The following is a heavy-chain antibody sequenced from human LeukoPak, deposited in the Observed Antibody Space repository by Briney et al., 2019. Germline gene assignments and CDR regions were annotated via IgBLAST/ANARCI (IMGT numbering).Heavy chain of an antibody. J-gene: IGHJ4*02. CDR1: GFTFSSYW. V-gene: IGHV3-74*01. D-gene: IGHD6-6*01. CDR2: INSDGSST. Sequence: GGSLRLSCAASGFTFSSYWMHWVRQAPGKGLVWVSHINSDGSSTSYADSVKGRFTISRDNAKNTLHLQMNSLRVEDTAVYYCARRKLGPDYWGQGTLVTVSS. CDR3: ARRKLGPDY.